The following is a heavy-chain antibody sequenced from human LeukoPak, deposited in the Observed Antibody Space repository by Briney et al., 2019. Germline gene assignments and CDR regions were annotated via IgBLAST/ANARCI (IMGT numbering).Heavy chain of an antibody. J-gene: IGHJ4*02. CDR2: INRSGST. CDR1: GGSISSYY. V-gene: IGHV4-34*01. D-gene: IGHD3-22*01. Sequence: PSETLSLTCTVSGGSISSYYWSWIRQPPGKGLEWIGEINRSGSTNYNPSLKSRVTISVDTSKNQFSLKLSSVTAADTAVYYCARVGGYYYRKVFDYWGQGTLVTVSS. CDR3: ARVGGYYYRKVFDY.